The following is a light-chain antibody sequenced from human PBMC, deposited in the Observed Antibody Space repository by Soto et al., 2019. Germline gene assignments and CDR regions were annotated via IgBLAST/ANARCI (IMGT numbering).Light chain of an antibody. CDR2: DAT. CDR1: QSVSSY. J-gene: IGKJ4*01. V-gene: IGKV3-11*01. CDR3: QQRSNWPPT. Sequence: EIVLTQSPATLSLSPGERATLSCRASQSVSSYLAWYQQKPGQAPRLLIYDATNMATGIPARFSGSGSGTDFTLTISSLQPEDFAAYYCQQRSNWPPTFGGGTKVEIK.